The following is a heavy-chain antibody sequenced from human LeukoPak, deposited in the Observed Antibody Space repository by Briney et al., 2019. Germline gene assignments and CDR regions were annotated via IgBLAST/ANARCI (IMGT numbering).Heavy chain of an antibody. Sequence: ASVKVSCKVSGYTLTELSMHWVRQAPGKGREWMGGFDSEDGETIYAQKFQGRVTMTEDTSTNTAYMELSSLRSEDTAVYYCASSPTGYCSGGSCYSWGQGTLVTVSS. CDR1: GYTLTELS. J-gene: IGHJ4*02. D-gene: IGHD2-15*01. CDR2: FDSEDGET. CDR3: ASSPTGYCSGGSCYS. V-gene: IGHV1-24*01.